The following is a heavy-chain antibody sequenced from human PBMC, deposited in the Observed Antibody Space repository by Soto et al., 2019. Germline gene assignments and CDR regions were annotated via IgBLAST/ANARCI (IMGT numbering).Heavy chain of an antibody. Sequence: DVHLVESGGGLVLPGRSLRLSCAASGFTFDDYAMHWVRQAPGKGLEWVSGISWYSGSIGYADSVKGRFTISRDNAKNSLSLQINSLRAEDKALYYLTKEGAYDSIDYCGQGTQVTLSS. D-gene: IGHD3-3*01. CDR1: GFTFDDYA. CDR2: ISWYSGSI. J-gene: IGHJ4*02. V-gene: IGHV3-9*01. CDR3: TKEGAYDSIDY.